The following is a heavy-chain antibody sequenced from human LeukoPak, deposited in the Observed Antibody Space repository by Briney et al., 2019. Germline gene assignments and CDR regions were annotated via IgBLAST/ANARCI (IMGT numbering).Heavy chain of an antibody. J-gene: IGHJ4*02. CDR1: GGSISNYF. Sequence: PSETLSLTCTVSGGSISNYFWSWIRQPAGKGLEWIGRTYSSGSTDYNPSLKSRVTMSVDTSKNQFSLKLTSVTAADTAVYYCARYSSSSKFDYWGQGTLVTVSS. CDR2: TYSSGST. CDR3: ARYSSSSKFDY. V-gene: IGHV4-4*07. D-gene: IGHD6-6*01.